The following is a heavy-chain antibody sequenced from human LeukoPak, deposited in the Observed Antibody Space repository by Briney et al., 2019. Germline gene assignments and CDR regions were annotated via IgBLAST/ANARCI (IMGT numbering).Heavy chain of an antibody. J-gene: IGHJ4*02. Sequence: SETLSLTCTVSGXSIRXSXXXXXXXXXXXXXXXXXIGXXXYSGSTNYKXSXXXXXTIXXXXXXNQXXLKLSSVTAADTAVYYCARHXGSYYTYNFDYWGQGTLVTVSS. D-gene: IGHD3-22*01. CDR2: XXYSGST. CDR1: GXSIRXSXXX. V-gene: IGHV4-39*01. CDR3: ARHXGSYYTYNFDY.